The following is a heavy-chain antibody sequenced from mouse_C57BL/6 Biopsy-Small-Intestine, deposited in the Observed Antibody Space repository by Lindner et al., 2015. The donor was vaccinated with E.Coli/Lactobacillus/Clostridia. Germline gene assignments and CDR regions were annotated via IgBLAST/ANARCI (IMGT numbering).Heavy chain of an antibody. CDR1: GYAFSSSW. CDR2: IYPGDGDT. CDR3: ARDGNYPSWFAY. J-gene: IGHJ3*01. V-gene: IGHV1-82*01. Sequence: QLQESGPELVKPGASVKISCKASGYAFSSSWMNWVKQRPGKGLEWIGRIYPGDGDTNYNGKFKGKATLTADKSSSTAYMQLSSLTSEDSAVYYCARDGNYPSWFAYWGQGTLVTVSA. D-gene: IGHD2-1*01.